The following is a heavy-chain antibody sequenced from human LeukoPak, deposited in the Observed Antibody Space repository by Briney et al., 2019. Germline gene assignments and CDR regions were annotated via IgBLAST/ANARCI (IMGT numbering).Heavy chain of an antibody. Sequence: GGSLRLSCAASGSTFSSYAMNWVRQAPGKGLEWVSSISSSSSYIYYADSVKGRFTISRDNAKNSLYLQMNSLRAEDTAVYYCARGVGVTTGPFDYWGQGTLVTVSS. V-gene: IGHV3-21*01. J-gene: IGHJ4*02. CDR3: ARGVGVTTGPFDY. CDR2: ISSSSSYI. CDR1: GSTFSSYA. D-gene: IGHD2-8*01.